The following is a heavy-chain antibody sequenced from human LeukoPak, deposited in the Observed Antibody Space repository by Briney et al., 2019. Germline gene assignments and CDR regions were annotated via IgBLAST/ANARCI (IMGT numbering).Heavy chain of an antibody. CDR3: ARDDYLNYYDSSGSGGAY. J-gene: IGHJ4*02. V-gene: IGHV1-69*04. D-gene: IGHD3-22*01. CDR1: GGTFSSYA. Sequence: SVKVSCKASGGTFSSYAIGWVRQAPGQGLEWMGRIIPILGIANYAQKFQGRVTITADKSTSTAYMELSSLRSEDTAVYYCARDDYLNYYDSSGSGGAYWGQGTLVTVSS. CDR2: IIPILGIA.